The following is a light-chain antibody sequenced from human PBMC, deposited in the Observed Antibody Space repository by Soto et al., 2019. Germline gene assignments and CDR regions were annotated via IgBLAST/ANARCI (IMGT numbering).Light chain of an antibody. J-gene: IGLJ2*01. CDR2: DVS. V-gene: IGLV2-11*01. CDR3: CSYAGRSVV. Sequence: QSALTQPRSVSGSPGQSVTISCTGTSSDVGGYNYVSWYQQHPGKAPRLMIYDVSQRPSGVPDRFSGSKSGNTASLTISGLQAEDEADYFCCSYAGRSVVFGGGTKLTVL. CDR1: SSDVGGYNY.